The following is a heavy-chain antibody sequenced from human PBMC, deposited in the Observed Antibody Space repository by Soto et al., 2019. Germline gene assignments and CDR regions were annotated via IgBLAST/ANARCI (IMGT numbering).Heavy chain of an antibody. CDR2: ISYGGSYK. J-gene: IGHJ4*01. CDR1: GXTFSSYG. D-gene: IGHD6-13*01. CDR3: AKDXASHPSXGXXSRFDY. V-gene: IGHV3-30*18. Sequence: QVQLVESGGGVVQPGRSLRLSCAASGXTFSSYGMHWVRQTPGKGLEWVAVISYGGSYKYYADSVKGRFTISRDNSKNTLFLQMDSLRPEDTAVYHCAKDXASHPSXGXXSRFDYWGQGTLVTVSS.